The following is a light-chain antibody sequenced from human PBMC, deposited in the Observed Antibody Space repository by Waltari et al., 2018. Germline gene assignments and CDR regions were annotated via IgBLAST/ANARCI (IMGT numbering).Light chain of an antibody. CDR3: VTWDVSLSAVV. Sequence: QSVLTQPPSVSAPPGQKVTVSYSGSNFNIGNNLVSWYQHLPGTAPKLLIYDNVKRPSGTPDRFSGSKSGTSATLGIAGLQTEDEGDYYCVTWDVSLSAVVFGGGTKLTVL. J-gene: IGLJ3*02. CDR1: NFNIGNNL. V-gene: IGLV1-51*01. CDR2: DNV.